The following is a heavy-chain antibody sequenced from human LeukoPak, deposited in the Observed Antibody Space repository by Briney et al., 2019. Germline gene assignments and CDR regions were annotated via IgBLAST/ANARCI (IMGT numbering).Heavy chain of an antibody. CDR2: TYYRSKWYN. D-gene: IGHD6-19*01. Sequence: SQTLSVTCAISGGSVSSNDGAWNWIRQSPSRGLEWLGRTYYRSKWYNDYAVSMKGRITINPDTSKNQFSLQLNSVTPEDTAVYYCARDLGNSGWYTFDYWGQGTLVTVSS. J-gene: IGHJ4*02. CDR1: GGSVSSNDGA. V-gene: IGHV6-1*01. CDR3: ARDLGNSGWYTFDY.